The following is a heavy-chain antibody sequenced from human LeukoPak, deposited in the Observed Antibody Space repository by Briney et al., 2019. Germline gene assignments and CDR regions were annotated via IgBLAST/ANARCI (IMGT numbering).Heavy chain of an antibody. CDR3: AKGAYSNLDY. CDR2: IRYDGSNK. D-gene: IGHD4-11*01. V-gene: IGHV3-30*02. J-gene: IGHJ4*02. CDR1: GLSFSSYG. Sequence: GGSLRLSCVASGLSFSSYGFHWVRQAPGKGLEWVAFIRYDGSNKYYADSVKGRFTISRDNSKNTLYLQMNSLRAEDTAVYYCAKGAYSNLDYWGQGTLVTVSS.